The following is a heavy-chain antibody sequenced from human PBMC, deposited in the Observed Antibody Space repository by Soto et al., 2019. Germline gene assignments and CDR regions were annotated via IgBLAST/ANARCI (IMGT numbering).Heavy chain of an antibody. CDR2: ISGSGGST. V-gene: IGHV3-23*01. CDR3: AKGRFYVWGPDNWFDP. J-gene: IGHJ5*02. CDR1: GFTFSSYA. Sequence: QPGGSLRLSCAASGFTFSSYAMSWVRQAPGKGLEWVSAISGSGGSTYYADSVKGRFTISRDNSKNTLYLQMNSLRAEDTAVYYCAKGRFYVWGPDNWFDPWGQGTLVTVSS. D-gene: IGHD3-16*01.